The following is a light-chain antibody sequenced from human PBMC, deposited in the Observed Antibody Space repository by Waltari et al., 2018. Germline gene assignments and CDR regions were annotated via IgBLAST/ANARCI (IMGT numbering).Light chain of an antibody. CDR3: MQSIHWPWT. V-gene: IGKV3-11*01. Sequence: EVVLTQSPATLSLSPGERATLSCRASQSVVRFLAWYQHKPGQAPRLLIYDASTRAAGVPARFSGSGSGTDFTLKISRVEAEDVGVYYCMQSIHWPWTFGQGTKVEIK. CDR2: DAS. CDR1: QSVVRF. J-gene: IGKJ1*01.